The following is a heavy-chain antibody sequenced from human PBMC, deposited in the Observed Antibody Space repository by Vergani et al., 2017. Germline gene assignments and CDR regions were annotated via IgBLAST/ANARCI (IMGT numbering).Heavy chain of an antibody. J-gene: IGHJ3*02. D-gene: IGHD1-14*01. CDR2: FDPEDGET. Sequence: QVQLVQSGAEVKKPGASVKVSCKVSGYTPTELSMHWVRQAPGKGLVWMGGFDPEDGETIYAQKVHGRVTMTDDTPTDTAYMELSNLRSEDTAVYYCATNRQAAALDAFDIWGQGTMVTVSS. CDR3: ATNRQAAALDAFDI. V-gene: IGHV1-24*01. CDR1: GYTPTELS.